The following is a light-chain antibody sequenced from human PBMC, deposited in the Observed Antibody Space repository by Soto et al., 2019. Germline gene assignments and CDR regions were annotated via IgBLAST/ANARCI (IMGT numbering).Light chain of an antibody. CDR2: GAS. CDR1: QSVRSSY. V-gene: IGKV3-20*01. Sequence: EIVLTQSPGTLSLSPGERATLSCRASQSVRSSYLAWYQQKPGQAPRLLIYGASSRATGIPDSFSGSGSGTDFTLTISRLEPEDFAVYYCQQYGSSPYIFGQGTKLEIK. J-gene: IGKJ2*01. CDR3: QQYGSSPYI.